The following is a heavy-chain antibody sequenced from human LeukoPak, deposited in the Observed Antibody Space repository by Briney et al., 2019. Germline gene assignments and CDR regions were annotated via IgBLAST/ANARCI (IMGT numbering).Heavy chain of an antibody. CDR3: ARDKAHGYSYVGY. CDR1: GFTFSSYG. Sequence: GRSLRLSCAASGFTFSSYGMHWVRQAPGKGLEWVAVIWYDGSNKCYADSVKGRFTISRDNSKNTLYLQMNSLRAEDTAVYYCARDKAHGYSYVGYWGQGTLVTVSS. D-gene: IGHD5-18*01. J-gene: IGHJ4*02. CDR2: IWYDGSNK. V-gene: IGHV3-33*01.